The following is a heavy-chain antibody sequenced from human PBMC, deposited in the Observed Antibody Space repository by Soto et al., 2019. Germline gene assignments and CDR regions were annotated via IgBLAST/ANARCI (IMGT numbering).Heavy chain of an antibody. CDR3: AREEYSSSSRWFDY. Sequence: ASVKVSCKASGYTFTSYGISWVRQAPGQGLEWMGWISAYNGNTNYAQKLQGRVTMTTDTSTSTVYMELSSLRSEDTAVYYCAREEYSSSSRWFDYWGQGTLVTVSS. V-gene: IGHV1-18*01. J-gene: IGHJ4*02. CDR2: ISAYNGNT. CDR1: GYTFTSYG. D-gene: IGHD6-6*01.